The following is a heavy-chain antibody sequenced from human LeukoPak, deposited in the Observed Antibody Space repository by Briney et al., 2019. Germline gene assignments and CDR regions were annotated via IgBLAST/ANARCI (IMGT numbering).Heavy chain of an antibody. CDR3: ARDWSYCSSTSCYLYGMDV. CDR1: GFTFSSYS. Sequence: NPGGSLRLSCAASGFTFSSYSMNWVRQAPGKGLERVSSISSSSSYIYYADSVKGRFTISGDNAKSSLYLQMNSLRAEDTAVYYCARDWSYCSSTSCYLYGMDVWGQGTTVTVSS. CDR2: ISSSSSYI. D-gene: IGHD2-2*01. V-gene: IGHV3-21*01. J-gene: IGHJ6*02.